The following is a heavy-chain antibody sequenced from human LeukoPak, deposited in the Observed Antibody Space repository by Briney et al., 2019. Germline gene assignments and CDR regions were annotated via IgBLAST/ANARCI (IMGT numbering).Heavy chain of an antibody. V-gene: IGHV3-66*01. CDR1: GFTVSSNY. J-gene: IGHJ4*02. CDR3: ARGHDKAFDY. Sequence: PGGSLRLSCTASGFTVSSNYMSWVRQAPVKGLEWVSVIYSGGSTYYADSVKGRFTISRDNSKNTLYLQMNSLRAEDTAVYYCARGHDKAFDYWGQGTLVTVSS. D-gene: IGHD1-1*01. CDR2: IYSGGST.